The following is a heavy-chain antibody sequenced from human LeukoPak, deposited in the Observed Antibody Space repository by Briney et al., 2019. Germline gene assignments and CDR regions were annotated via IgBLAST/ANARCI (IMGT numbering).Heavy chain of an antibody. CDR1: GYTFTSYD. CDR2: MNPNSGNT. CDR3: ARDGYNWNHGGGWYYYYGMDV. D-gene: IGHD1-1*01. Sequence: ASVKVSCKASGYTFTSYDINWVRQATGQGLEWMGWMNPNSGNTGYAQKFQGRVAMTRNTSISTAYMELSSLRSEDTAVYYCARDGYNWNHGGGWYYYYGMDVWGQGTKVTVSS. J-gene: IGHJ6*02. V-gene: IGHV1-8*01.